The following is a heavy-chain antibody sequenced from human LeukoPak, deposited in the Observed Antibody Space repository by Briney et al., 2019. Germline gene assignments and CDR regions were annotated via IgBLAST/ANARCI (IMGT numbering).Heavy chain of an antibody. Sequence: PSETLSLTCTVSGGSISDYYWSWIRQPPGKGLEWIGYIYYSGSTNYNPSLKSRITISVDTSKNQFSLKLSSVTAADTAVYYCARGHGSGYTNWFDPWGQGTLVTVSS. CDR2: IYYSGST. D-gene: IGHD3-10*01. V-gene: IGHV4-59*01. J-gene: IGHJ5*02. CDR1: GGSISDYY. CDR3: ARGHGSGYTNWFDP.